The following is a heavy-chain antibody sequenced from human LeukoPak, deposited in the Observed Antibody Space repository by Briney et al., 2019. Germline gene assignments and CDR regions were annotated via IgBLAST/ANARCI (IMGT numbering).Heavy chain of an antibody. CDR3: ARGWLQLLDY. CDR1: GFTFSSYG. J-gene: IGHJ4*02. V-gene: IGHV3-30*02. D-gene: IGHD5-24*01. CDR2: IRYDGSNK. Sequence: GGSLRLSCAASGFTFSSYGMHWVRQAPGKGLEWVAFIRYDGSNKYYADSVKGRFTISRDNSKNTLYLQMNSLRAEDTAVYHCARGWLQLLDYWGQGTLVTVSS.